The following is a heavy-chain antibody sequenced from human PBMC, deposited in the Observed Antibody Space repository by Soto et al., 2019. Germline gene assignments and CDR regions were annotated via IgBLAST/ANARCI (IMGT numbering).Heavy chain of an antibody. CDR2: VDSSSRT. CDR3: AGRSGSSDY. CDR1: GFTFSSYA. Sequence: GGSLRLSCAASGFTFSSYAMSWVRQAPGKGPEWVALVDSSSRTYYTESVKGRFTVSRDNSENTVYLQMNSLRVEDTAVYYCAGRSGSSDYWGRGTLVTVSS. D-gene: IGHD3-10*01. V-gene: IGHV3-23*01. J-gene: IGHJ4*02.